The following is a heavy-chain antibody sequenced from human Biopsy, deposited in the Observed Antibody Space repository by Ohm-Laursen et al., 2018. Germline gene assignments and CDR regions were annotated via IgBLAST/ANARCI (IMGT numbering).Heavy chain of an antibody. CDR3: GNEVHGRDY. CDR1: GKTFSDYY. Sequence: SDTLSLTCAVYGKTFSDYYWSWIRQPPGKGLEWIGQINQSGRTNYNPSLKSRVNISADKSNNQFFLKLTSVTSADTAVYFCGNEVHGRDYWGLGALVTVSS. V-gene: IGHV4-34*08. J-gene: IGHJ4*02. CDR2: INQSGRT. D-gene: IGHD2-15*01.